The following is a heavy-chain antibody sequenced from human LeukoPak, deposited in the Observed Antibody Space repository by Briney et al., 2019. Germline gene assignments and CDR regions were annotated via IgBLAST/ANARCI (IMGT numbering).Heavy chain of an antibody. Sequence: SETLSLTCAVYGGSFSGYYWSWIRQPPGKGLEWIGEINHSGSTNYNPSLKSRVTISVDTSKNQFSLKLSSVTAADTAVYYCANQYQLLSGGWFDPRGQGTLVTVSS. V-gene: IGHV4-34*01. CDR1: GGSFSGYY. CDR2: INHSGST. D-gene: IGHD2-2*01. J-gene: IGHJ5*02. CDR3: ANQYQLLSGGWFDP.